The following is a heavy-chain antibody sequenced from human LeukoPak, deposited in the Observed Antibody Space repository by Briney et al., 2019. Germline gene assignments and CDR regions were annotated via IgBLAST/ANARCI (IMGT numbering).Heavy chain of an antibody. CDR3: ARDFFYGDYADY. Sequence: GGSLRLSCAASGFAFGSYWMNWVRQAPGKGLEWVSSISSSSSYIYYADSVKGRFTISRDNAKNSLYLQMNSLRAEDTAVYYCARDFFYGDYADYWGQGTLVTVSS. CDR1: GFAFGSYW. V-gene: IGHV3-21*01. J-gene: IGHJ4*02. D-gene: IGHD4-17*01. CDR2: ISSSSSYI.